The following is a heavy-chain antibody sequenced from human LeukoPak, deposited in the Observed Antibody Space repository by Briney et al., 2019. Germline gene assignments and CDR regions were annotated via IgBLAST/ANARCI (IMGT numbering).Heavy chain of an antibody. D-gene: IGHD4-17*01. V-gene: IGHV4-31*03. CDR1: GGSISSGGYY. CDR2: IYYSGST. CDR3: GRGNVGYGDYRNWFDP. Sequence: PSETLSLTCTVSGGSISSGGYYWSWIRQHPGKGLEWIGYIYYSGSTYYNPSLKSRVTISVDTSKNQFSLKLSSVTAADTAVYYCGRGNVGYGDYRNWFDPWGQGTLVTVSS. J-gene: IGHJ5*02.